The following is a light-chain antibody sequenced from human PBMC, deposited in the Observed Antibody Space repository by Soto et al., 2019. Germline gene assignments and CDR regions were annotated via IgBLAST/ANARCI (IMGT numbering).Light chain of an antibody. CDR3: CSHAGSFTLV. CDR2: DVN. V-gene: IGLV2-11*01. CDR1: SSDVGGYNY. J-gene: IGLJ2*01. Sequence: QSVLTQPRSVSGSPGQSVTISCTGTSSDVGGYNYVSWYQKYPGKAPRLMIYDVNKRPSGVPDRFSGSKSGNTASLTISGLQAEDEADYYCCSHAGSFTLVFGGGTKVTVL.